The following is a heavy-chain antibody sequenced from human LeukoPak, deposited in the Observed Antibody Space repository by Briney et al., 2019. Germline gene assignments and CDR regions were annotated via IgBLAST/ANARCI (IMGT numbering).Heavy chain of an antibody. CDR3: ARDSDGSGSYFYYYYYGMDV. Sequence: PGGSLRLSCAASGFTFSSYAMHWVRQAPGKGLEWVAVISYDGSNKYYADSVKGRFTISRDNSKNTLYLQTNSLRAEDTAVYYCARDSDGSGSYFYYYYYGMDVWGQGTTATVSS. CDR1: GFTFSSYA. V-gene: IGHV3-30-3*01. CDR2: ISYDGSNK. J-gene: IGHJ6*02. D-gene: IGHD3-10*01.